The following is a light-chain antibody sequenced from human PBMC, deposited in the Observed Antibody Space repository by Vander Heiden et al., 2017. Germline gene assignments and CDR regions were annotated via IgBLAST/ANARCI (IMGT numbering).Light chain of an antibody. J-gene: IGLJ1*01. CDR3: GTWDSSLRGV. Sequence: QSVLTQPPSVSAAPGQKVTISCAGSSSNIGNNYVSWYQQPPGTAPKLLIYENNKRPSGIPDRFSGSKSGTSATLGITGLQTGDEADYYCGTWDSSLRGVFGTGTKVTVL. CDR2: ENN. CDR1: SSNIGNNY. V-gene: IGLV1-51*02.